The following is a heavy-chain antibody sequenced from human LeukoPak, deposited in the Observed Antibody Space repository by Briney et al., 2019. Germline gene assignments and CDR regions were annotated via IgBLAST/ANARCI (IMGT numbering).Heavy chain of an antibody. V-gene: IGHV4-59*08. CDR2: IYYSGNT. J-gene: IGHJ4*02. CDR3: ARHVARTRIVVVTAIHY. CDR1: GGSISTYY. Sequence: SETLSLTCTVSGGSISTYYWSWIRQPPGKGLEWIGYIYYSGNTNYNPSLKSRVTISVDTSKNQFSLKLSSVTAADTAVYYCARHVARTRIVVVTAIHYWGQGTLVTVSS. D-gene: IGHD2-21*02.